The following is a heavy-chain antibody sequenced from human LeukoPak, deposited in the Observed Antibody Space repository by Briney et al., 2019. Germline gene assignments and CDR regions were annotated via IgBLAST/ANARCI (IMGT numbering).Heavy chain of an antibody. CDR1: VFTPSMVW. J-gene: IGHJ5*02. V-gene: IGHV3-7*01. CDR3: TRDDGTFDP. Sequence: GGSLRLSCAASVFTPSMVWVDCVPAVPGGGLEWVANIKQDGSEYYVHSVRGRFPISRDNAKNSLYIQMNSLRVEDRAVYYCTRDDGTFDPWGQGTLVIVSS. CDR2: IKQDGSE.